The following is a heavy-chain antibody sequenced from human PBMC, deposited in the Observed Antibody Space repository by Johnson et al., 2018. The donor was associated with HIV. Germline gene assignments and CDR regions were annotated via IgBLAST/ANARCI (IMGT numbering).Heavy chain of an antibody. V-gene: IGHV3-7*05. CDR2: IKQHGSEK. Sequence: GGVVQPGRSLRLSCAASGFTFSSYYMSWVRQAPGKGLEWVANIKQHGSEKSYMDSVKGRFIISRDNAKNSLFLQMNSLRAEDTAVYYCAREIAAAGVDTFDIWGQGTMVTVSS. D-gene: IGHD6-13*01. CDR3: AREIAAAGVDTFDI. J-gene: IGHJ3*02. CDR1: GFTFSSYY.